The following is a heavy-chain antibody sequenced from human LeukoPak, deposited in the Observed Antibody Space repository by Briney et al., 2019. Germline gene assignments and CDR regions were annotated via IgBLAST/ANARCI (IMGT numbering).Heavy chain of an antibody. V-gene: IGHV4-59*08. D-gene: IGHD6-19*01. CDR2: IYYTGKN. J-gene: IGHJ4*02. CDR3: VRRDTGWNYFDY. Sequence: PSETLSLTCAVSGGSINSHYWGWIRQPPGKGLQWIGDIYYTGKNNYNPSLKSRVTISLDTSKDHFSLNLTSVVAADTAIYYCVRRDTGWNYFDYWGQGILVTVSS. CDR1: GGSINSHY.